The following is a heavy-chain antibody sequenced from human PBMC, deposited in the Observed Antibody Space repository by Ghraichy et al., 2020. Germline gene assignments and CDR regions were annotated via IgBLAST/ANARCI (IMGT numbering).Heavy chain of an antibody. CDR3: ARGGSSSHYYYYMDV. CDR2: ISYDGSNK. Sequence: GGSLRLSCAASGFTFSSYAMHWVRQAPGKGLEWVAVISYDGSNKYYADSVKGRFTISRDNSKNTLYLQMNSLRAEDTAVYYCARGGSSSHYYYYMDVWGKGTTVTVSS. D-gene: IGHD6-6*01. CDR1: GFTFSSYA. J-gene: IGHJ6*03. V-gene: IGHV3-30*04.